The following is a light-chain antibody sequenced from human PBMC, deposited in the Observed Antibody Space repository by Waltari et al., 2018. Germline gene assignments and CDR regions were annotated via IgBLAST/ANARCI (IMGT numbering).Light chain of an antibody. Sequence: QLVVTQSPSASASLGASVKLTCTLSSGHSSNIIAWLQQQPEKGPRYLMKVNSDGSHSRGGEIPDRFSGSSSGAECHLTISSLQAEDEADYYCQTGGHGTWVFGGGTKLTVL. CDR1: SGHSSNI. J-gene: IGLJ3*02. CDR3: QTGGHGTWV. CDR2: VNSDGSH. V-gene: IGLV4-69*01.